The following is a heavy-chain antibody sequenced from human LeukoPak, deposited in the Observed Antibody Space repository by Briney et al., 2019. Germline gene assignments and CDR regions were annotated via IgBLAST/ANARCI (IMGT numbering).Heavy chain of an antibody. J-gene: IGHJ3*02. CDR1: GFTFSSYD. CDR2: IGTAGDT. Sequence: GGSLRLSCAASGFTFSSYDMHWVRQATGKGLEWVSAIGTAGDTYYPGSVKGRFTISRDNAKNTLYLQMNSLRAEDTAVYYCARGGIGHAFDIWGQGTMVTVSS. D-gene: IGHD3-10*01. V-gene: IGHV3-13*01. CDR3: ARGGIGHAFDI.